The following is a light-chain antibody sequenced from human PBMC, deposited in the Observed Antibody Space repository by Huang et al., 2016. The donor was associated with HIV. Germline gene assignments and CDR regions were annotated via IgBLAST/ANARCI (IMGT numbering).Light chain of an antibody. CDR3: QQYGGSRA. CDR2: GAS. J-gene: IGKJ1*01. Sequence: EIVLTQSPGTLSLSPGERATLSCRVSQNVFGNYLAWYQQKPGQAPRRLISGASIRATGIPDRFSGSGSGTDFTLTISRLQPEDFAVYYCQQYGGSRAFGQGTKVEMK. V-gene: IGKV3-20*01. CDR1: QNVFGNY.